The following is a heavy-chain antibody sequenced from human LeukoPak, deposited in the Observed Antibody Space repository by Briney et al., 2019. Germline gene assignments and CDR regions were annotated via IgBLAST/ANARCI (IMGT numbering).Heavy chain of an antibody. CDR2: IYPSGDST. V-gene: IGHV3-23*01. D-gene: IGHD6-19*01. CDR3: AKDVVPDSGWDLDY. CDR1: GFTFSTYS. Sequence: GGSLRLSCAASGFTFSTYSMTWVRQGPGKGLEWVSGIYPSGDSTFYADSVKGRFTISRDNSKNTLYLQMSSLRTEDTAIYYCAKDVVPDSGWDLDYWGQGTLVTVSS. J-gene: IGHJ4*02.